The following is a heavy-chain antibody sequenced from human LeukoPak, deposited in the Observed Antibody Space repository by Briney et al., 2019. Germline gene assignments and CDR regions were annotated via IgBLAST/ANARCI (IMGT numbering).Heavy chain of an antibody. Sequence: GRSLRLSCAASGFTFSGYGMHWVRQAPGKGLEWVAVILYDGSNQYYADSVKGRFTISRDNSKNTLYLQMNSLGAEDTAVYYCAKDRGRPRVATTLYYFDYWGQGTLVTVSS. J-gene: IGHJ4*02. D-gene: IGHD5-12*01. V-gene: IGHV3-33*06. CDR3: AKDRGRPRVATTLYYFDY. CDR2: ILYDGSNQ. CDR1: GFTFSGYG.